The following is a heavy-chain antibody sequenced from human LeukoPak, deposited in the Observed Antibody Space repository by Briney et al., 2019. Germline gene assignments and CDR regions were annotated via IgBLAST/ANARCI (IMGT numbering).Heavy chain of an antibody. V-gene: IGHV4-39*01. CDR3: ERLSPGRYFDWLPPDAFDI. CDR1: GGSISSSSYY. J-gene: IGHJ3*02. Sequence: SETLSLTCTVSGGSISSSSYYWGWIRQPPGRGLEWIGSIYYSGSTYYNPSLKSRVTISVNTSKNQFSLKLSSVTAADTAVYYCERLSPGRYFDWLPPDAFDIWGQGTMVTVSS. D-gene: IGHD3-9*01. CDR2: IYYSGST.